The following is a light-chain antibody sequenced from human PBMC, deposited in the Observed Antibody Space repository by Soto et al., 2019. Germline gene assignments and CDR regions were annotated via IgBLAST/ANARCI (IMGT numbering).Light chain of an antibody. Sequence: DIQMTQSPSTLSASVGDRVTITCRASQSISSWLAWYQQKPGKAPKLLIYDASSLKSWVPSRFGGSGSGTEFTLTISSLQPDDFAADYCQQYNSYSTVGQGTKLECK. J-gene: IGKJ2*01. CDR1: QSISSW. CDR3: QQYNSYST. CDR2: DAS. V-gene: IGKV1-5*01.